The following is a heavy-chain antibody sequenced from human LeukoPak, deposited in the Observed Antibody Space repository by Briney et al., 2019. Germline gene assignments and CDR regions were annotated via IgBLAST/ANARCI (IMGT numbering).Heavy chain of an antibody. J-gene: IGHJ5*02. Sequence: GGSLRLSCAASGFTVSSNYTRWVRQAPGKGLEWVSVIYSGGSTYYADSVKGRFTISRDNSKNTLYLQMNSLRAEDTAVYYCARQEGIQPNWFDPWGQGTLVTVSS. CDR3: ARQEGIQPNWFDP. CDR2: IYSGGST. V-gene: IGHV3-66*04. CDR1: GFTVSSNY.